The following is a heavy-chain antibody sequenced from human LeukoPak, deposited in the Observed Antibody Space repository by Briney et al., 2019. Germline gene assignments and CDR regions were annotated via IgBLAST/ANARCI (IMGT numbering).Heavy chain of an antibody. CDR3: ASASCYGCGFDY. CDR1: EFTFSSYE. D-gene: IGHD2-2*01. CDR2: ISSSGSTI. Sequence: GGSLRLSCAASEFTFSSYEMNWVRQAPGKGLEWVSYISSSGSTIYHADSVKGRFTISRDNAKNSLYLQMNSLRAEDTAVYYCASASCYGCGFDYWGQGTLVTASS. J-gene: IGHJ4*02. V-gene: IGHV3-48*03.